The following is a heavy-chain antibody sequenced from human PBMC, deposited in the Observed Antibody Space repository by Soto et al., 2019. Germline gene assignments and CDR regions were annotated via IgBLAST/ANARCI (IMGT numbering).Heavy chain of an antibody. J-gene: IGHJ6*02. CDR1: GGSISYEYYH. V-gene: IGHV4-30-4*08. Sequence: QVQLQQSGPGLVKPSQTLSLTCTVSGGSISYEYYHWTWIRQSPGKGLEWIGYIHDSGSIIYNPSCKSRVTISVDTSKNQFSLQLSSVTAADTAVYFCAREDDGGDRDYYGLDVWGQGTTVTVSS. CDR3: AREDDGGDRDYYGLDV. CDR2: IHDSGSI. D-gene: IGHD2-21*02.